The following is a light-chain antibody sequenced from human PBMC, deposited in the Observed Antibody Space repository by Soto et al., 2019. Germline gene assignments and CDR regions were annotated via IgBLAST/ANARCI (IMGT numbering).Light chain of an antibody. Sequence: QPVLTQSPSASASLGASVKLTCTLSSGLSSYAIAWHQQQPEKGPRYLMKLNSDGSHSKGGGIPDRFSGSSSGPERYLTISSLQSEDEADYYCQTWGPGVQEVFGGGTQLTVL. CDR3: QTWGPGVQEV. J-gene: IGLJ2*01. V-gene: IGLV4-69*01. CDR1: SGLSSYA. CDR2: LNSDGSH.